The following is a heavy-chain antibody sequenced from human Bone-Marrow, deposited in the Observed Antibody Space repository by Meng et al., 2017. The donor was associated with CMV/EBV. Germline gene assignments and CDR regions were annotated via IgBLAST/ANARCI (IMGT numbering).Heavy chain of an antibody. CDR2: ISGSGGST. D-gene: IGHD1-26*01. Sequence: LSCAASGFTFSSYAMSWVRQAPGKGLEWVSAISGSGGSTYYADSVKGRFTISRDNSKNTLYLQMNSLRAEDTAVYYCARSGHHWYFDLWGRGTLVTVSS. CDR1: GFTFSSYA. V-gene: IGHV3-23*01. CDR3: ARSGHHWYFDL. J-gene: IGHJ2*01.